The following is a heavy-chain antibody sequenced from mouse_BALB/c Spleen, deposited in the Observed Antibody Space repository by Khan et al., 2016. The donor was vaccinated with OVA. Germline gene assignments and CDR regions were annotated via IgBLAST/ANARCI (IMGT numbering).Heavy chain of an antibody. J-gene: IGHJ3*01. CDR2: VFPNNGDN. Sequence: VQLKQSGPELVKPGASVKISCRASGYTFTDYILDWVKKSPGKSLEWIGYVFPNNGDNGYNQKFKTNATFTEDISSNTAYMELRSLTSEDSAVYYCARSGFGSFAYWGQGTLVTVS. CDR3: ARSGFGSFAY. CDR1: GYTFTDYI. V-gene: IGHV1S29*02. D-gene: IGHD1-2*01.